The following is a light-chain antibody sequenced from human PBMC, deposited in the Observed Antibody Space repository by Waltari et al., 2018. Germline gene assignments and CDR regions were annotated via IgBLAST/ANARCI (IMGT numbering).Light chain of an antibody. V-gene: IGLV1-47*01. J-gene: IGLJ3*02. CDR2: RNN. CDR3: AAWDDSLSGWV. CDR1: SSTIGRTY. Sequence: QSVLTQPPSASGTPGQRVTISCSGSSSTIGRTYVYWYQQLPGTAPKLLIYRNNQRPSGVPDRFSGSKSGTSASLAISGLRSEDEADYYCAAWDDSLSGWVFGGGTKLTVL.